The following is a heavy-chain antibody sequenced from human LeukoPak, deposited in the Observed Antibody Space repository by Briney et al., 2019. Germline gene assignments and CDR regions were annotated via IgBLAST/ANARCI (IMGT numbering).Heavy chain of an antibody. D-gene: IGHD3-10*01. CDR3: AILRSSSFYYYYMDV. V-gene: IGHV3-11*01. J-gene: IGHJ6*03. Sequence: PGGSLRLSCAASGFTFSDYYMSWIRQAPGKGLEWVSYISSSGSTIYYADSVKGRFTISRDNAKNSLYLQINSLRAEDTAVYYCAILRSSSFYYYYMDVWGKATTVTVSS. CDR2: ISSSGSTI. CDR1: GFTFSDYY.